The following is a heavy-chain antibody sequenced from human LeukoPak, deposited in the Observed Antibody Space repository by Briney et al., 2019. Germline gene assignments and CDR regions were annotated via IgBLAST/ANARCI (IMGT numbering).Heavy chain of an antibody. D-gene: IGHD3-16*01. CDR1: AFIFSNYG. V-gene: IGHV3-33*01. CDR2: IWYDGSNK. J-gene: IGHJ6*02. CDR3: ARDTRGGLLWGSYSCGMDV. Sequence: GGALRLSCAAPAFIFSNYGMHCVRQAPGKGREWGAVIWYDGSNKYYAESVKSRFTISRDNFKNTVYLQMNSLRAEDTAVYYCARDTRGGLLWGSYSCGMDVWGQGTTVAVS.